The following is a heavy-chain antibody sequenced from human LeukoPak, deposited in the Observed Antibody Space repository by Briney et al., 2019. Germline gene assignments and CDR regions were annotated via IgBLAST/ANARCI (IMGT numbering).Heavy chain of an antibody. V-gene: IGHV3-53*04. J-gene: IGHJ3*02. Sequence: PGGSLRLSCAASGFTVSSNYMSWVRQAPGKGLEWVSVIYSGGSTYYADSVKGRFTISRHNSKNTLYLQMNSLRAEDTAVYYCARDDGDYVWGSYRSRAFDIWGQGTMVTVSS. D-gene: IGHD3-16*02. CDR2: IYSGGST. CDR1: GFTVSSNY. CDR3: ARDDGDYVWGSYRSRAFDI.